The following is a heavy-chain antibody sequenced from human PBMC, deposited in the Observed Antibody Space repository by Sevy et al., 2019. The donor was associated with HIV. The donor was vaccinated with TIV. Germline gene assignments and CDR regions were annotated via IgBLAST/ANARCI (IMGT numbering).Heavy chain of an antibody. Sequence: ASVKVSCKASGYFFTGYYLHWVRQTPGQGLEWMGRINPNSGGTNYAQNFQGRVTITRDTSISTAYMELSRLRSDDTAVYYCARGGGYSSGWWTFAYWGQGTLVTVSS. CDR1: GYFFTGYY. D-gene: IGHD6-19*01. CDR3: ARGGGYSSGWWTFAY. CDR2: INPNSGGT. V-gene: IGHV1-2*06. J-gene: IGHJ4*02.